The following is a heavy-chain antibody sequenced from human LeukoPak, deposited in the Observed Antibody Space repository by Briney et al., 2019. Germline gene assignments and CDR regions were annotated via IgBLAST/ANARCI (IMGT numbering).Heavy chain of an antibody. CDR2: IYYSGST. CDR3: ARAASGYSYGPYDFDY. J-gene: IGHJ4*02. Sequence: SETLSLTCTVSGGSISSYYWSWIRQPPGKGLEWIGYIYYSGSTNYNPSLKSRVTISVDTSKNHFSLKLCSVTPADTAVYYCARAASGYSYGPYDFDYWGQGTLVTVSS. D-gene: IGHD5-18*01. CDR1: GGSISSYY. V-gene: IGHV4-59*01.